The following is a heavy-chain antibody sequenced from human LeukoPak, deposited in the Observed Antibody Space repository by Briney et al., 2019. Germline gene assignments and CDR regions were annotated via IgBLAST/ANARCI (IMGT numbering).Heavy chain of an antibody. CDR2: LRGRGDTP. D-gene: IGHD3-22*01. CDR3: AKDRVARDSDTSAFDY. CDR1: GFTFTIYA. J-gene: IGHJ4*02. V-gene: IGHV3-23*01. Sequence: GGSLRLSCAASGFTFTIYAMNWVRQAPGKGLEWVSGLRGRGDTPYYAESVKGRFTISRDNSKNTLYLQLNSLRVEDMAVYYCAKDRVARDSDTSAFDYWGQGTLVTVSS.